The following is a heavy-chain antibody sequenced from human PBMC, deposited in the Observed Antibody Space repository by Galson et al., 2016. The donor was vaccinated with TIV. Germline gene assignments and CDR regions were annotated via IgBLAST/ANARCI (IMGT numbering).Heavy chain of an antibody. J-gene: IGHJ6*02. Sequence: SLRLSCAASGLSVSINYMTWVRQAPGKGLEWVSLISDTGNTYYADSVRGRFTISRDNSKNTLYLQMNSLPIADTALYYCARDRGIDATYYYYYFGLDVWGQGTAVTVAS. CDR3: ARDRGIDATYYYYYFGLDV. D-gene: IGHD3-10*01. CDR2: ISDTGNT. CDR1: GLSVSINY. V-gene: IGHV3-66*03.